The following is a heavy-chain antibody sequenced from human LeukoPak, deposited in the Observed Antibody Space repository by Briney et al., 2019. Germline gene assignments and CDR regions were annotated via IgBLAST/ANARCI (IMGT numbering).Heavy chain of an antibody. D-gene: IGHD3-22*01. V-gene: IGHV3-7*01. J-gene: IGHJ4*02. CDR3: AREGYYYDSSGPDY. CDR2: IKQDGSEK. Sequence: GGSLRLSCAASGFTFSSYWMSWVRQAPGKGLEWVANIKQDGSEKYYVDSVKGRFTISRDNAKNSLYLQMNSLRAEDTAVYYCAREGYYYDSSGPDYWGQGTLVTVSS. CDR1: GFTFSSYW.